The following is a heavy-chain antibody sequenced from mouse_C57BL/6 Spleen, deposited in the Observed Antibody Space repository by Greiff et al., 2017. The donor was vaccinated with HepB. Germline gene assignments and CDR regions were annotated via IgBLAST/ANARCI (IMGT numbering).Heavy chain of an antibody. CDR2: IYPGSGST. CDR1: GYTFTSYW. CDR3: ARGDGYLFAY. J-gene: IGHJ3*01. V-gene: IGHV1-55*01. Sequence: QVQLQQPGAELVKPGASVKMSCKASGYTFTSYWITWVKQRPGQGLEWIGDIYPGSGSTNYNEKFKSKATLTVGTSSSTAYMQLSSLTSEDSAVYYCARGDGYLFAYWGQGTLVTVSA. D-gene: IGHD2-3*01.